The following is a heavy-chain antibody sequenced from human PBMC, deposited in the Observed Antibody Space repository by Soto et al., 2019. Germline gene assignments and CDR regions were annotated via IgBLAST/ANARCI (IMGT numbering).Heavy chain of an antibody. CDR1: GFTFSSYA. J-gene: IGHJ4*02. D-gene: IGHD3-10*01. CDR3: ARDTYGSVLPRYMDY. CDR2: ISYDGSNK. V-gene: IGHV3-30-3*01. Sequence: PGGSLRLSCAASGFTFSSYAMHWVRQAPGKGLEWVAVISYDGSNKYYADSVKGRFTISRDNSKNTLYLQMNSLRAEDTAVYYCARDTYGSVLPRYMDYWGQGTLVTVSS.